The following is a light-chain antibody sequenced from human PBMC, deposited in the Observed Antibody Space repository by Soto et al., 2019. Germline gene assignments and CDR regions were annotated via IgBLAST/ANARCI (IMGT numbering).Light chain of an antibody. J-gene: IGKJ4*01. V-gene: IGKV1-9*01. CDR2: GTS. CDR1: QPISNY. Sequence: DIQLTQSPSFLSASVGDRVTITCRASQPISNYLAWYQQKPGKAPELLIYGTSSRATGIPDRFSGSGSGTGFTLTISRLEPEDSAVYYCQQYGNSPTFGGGTKVDIK. CDR3: QQYGNSPT.